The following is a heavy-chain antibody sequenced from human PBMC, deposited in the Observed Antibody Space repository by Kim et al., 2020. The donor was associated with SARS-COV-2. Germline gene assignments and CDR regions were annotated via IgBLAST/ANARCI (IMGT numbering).Heavy chain of an antibody. CDR1: GGSFSGYY. J-gene: IGHJ4*02. CDR3: ARGGPRIFFDY. Sequence: SETLSLTCAVYGGSFSGYYWSWIRQPPGKGLEWIGEINHSGSTNYNPSLKSRVTISVDTSKNQFSLKLSSVTAADTAVYYCARGGPRIFFDYWGQGTLVTVSS. CDR2: INHSGST. V-gene: IGHV4-34*01.